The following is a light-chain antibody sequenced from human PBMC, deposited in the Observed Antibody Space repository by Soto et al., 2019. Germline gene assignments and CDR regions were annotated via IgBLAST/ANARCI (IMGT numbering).Light chain of an antibody. CDR2: DAS. CDR3: QQRRSWPPTIT. J-gene: IGKJ5*01. V-gene: IGKV3-11*01. Sequence: EIVLTQSPATLSLSPGERATLSCRASQSVSTYLAWYQQRPGQAPRLLIYDASYRATDIPPRFSGSGSGTDFAITISSLEPEDFAVCYCQQRRSWPPTITFGQGTRLDIK. CDR1: QSVSTY.